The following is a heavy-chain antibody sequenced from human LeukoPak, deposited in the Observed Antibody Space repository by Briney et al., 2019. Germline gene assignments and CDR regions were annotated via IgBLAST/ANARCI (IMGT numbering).Heavy chain of an antibody. J-gene: IGHJ4*02. CDR3: ARHSSAIAVAGTKFDY. Sequence: SETLSLTCTVSGGSISSYYWSWIRQPPGNGLEWIGYIYYTGTTKYNPSLDSRVTISVDTSKDQFSLRLSSVTAADTAVYYCARHSSAIAVAGTKFDYWGQGTLVTVSS. CDR1: GGSISSYY. D-gene: IGHD6-19*01. V-gene: IGHV4-59*08. CDR2: IYYTGTT.